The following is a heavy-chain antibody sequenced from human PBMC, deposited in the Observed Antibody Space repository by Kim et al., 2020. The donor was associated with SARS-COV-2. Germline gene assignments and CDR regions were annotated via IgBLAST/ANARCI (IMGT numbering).Heavy chain of an antibody. CDR2: IYYSGST. Sequence: SETLSLTCTVSGGSISTNPSYWGWIRQPPGKGLEWIGTIYYSGSTYYNPSLKSRFAISVDTSKNQFSLKVNSVTTTDTAVYYCAKQHPYASGTYAPYYFDYWDQGTLVTVSS. J-gene: IGHJ4*02. D-gene: IGHD3-10*01. V-gene: IGHV4-39*01. CDR1: GGSISTNPSY. CDR3: AKQHPYASGTYAPYYFDY.